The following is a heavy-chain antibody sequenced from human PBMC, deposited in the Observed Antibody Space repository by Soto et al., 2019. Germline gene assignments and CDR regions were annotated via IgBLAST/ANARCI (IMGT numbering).Heavy chain of an antibody. D-gene: IGHD1-26*01. CDR3: ARGGKWELLLRL. CDR2: IWYDGSVT. J-gene: IGHJ4*02. CDR1: GFSFNDYV. V-gene: IGHV3-33*01. Sequence: GGSLRLSCEASGFSFNDYVMNLVRQAPGKGLEWVAVIWYDGSVTHYADSVKGRFSISRDISKSTLYLQMNSLRVEDTAVYFCARGGKWELLLRLWGQGTQVTVSS.